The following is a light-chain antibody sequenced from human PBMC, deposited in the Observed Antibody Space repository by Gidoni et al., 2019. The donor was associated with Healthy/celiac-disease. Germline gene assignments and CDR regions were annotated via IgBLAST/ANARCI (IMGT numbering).Light chain of an antibody. J-gene: IGKJ4*01. CDR3: YQYRNWPSLT. V-gene: IGKV3-15*01. CDR2: GAS. Sequence: EVVMTQSPAIVSVSPGDTATLSCRASQAINSNLALYQQRPGQAPRLLIYGASTRATGIPARFSGSGSGTEFTLTISSLQFEDFAVYYCYQYRNWPSLTFGGGTKVDIK. CDR1: QAINSN.